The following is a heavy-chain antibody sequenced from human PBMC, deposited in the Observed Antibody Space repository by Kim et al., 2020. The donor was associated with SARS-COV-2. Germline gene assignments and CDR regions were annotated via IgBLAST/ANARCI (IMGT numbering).Heavy chain of an antibody. J-gene: IGHJ6*01. CDR1: GRSISSGGYY. Sequence: SETLSLTCTVSGRSISSGGYYWSWIRQLPWKGLEWIGYIYSRVSASYNPFRKVRSTITGDTSNNQFAQKLSSVAAADTAFLFYTGVSICIPGAYY. CDR2: IYSRVSA. V-gene: IGHV4-31*03. D-gene: IGHD2-21*01. CDR3: TGVSICIPGAYY.